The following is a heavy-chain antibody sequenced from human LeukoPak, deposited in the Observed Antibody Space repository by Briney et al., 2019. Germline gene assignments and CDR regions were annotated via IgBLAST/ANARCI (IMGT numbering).Heavy chain of an antibody. CDR2: IYYSGST. V-gene: IGHV4-59*01. D-gene: IGHD5-12*01. CDR1: GGSISSYY. CDR3: ARAVVATTPHIYYYYYYYMDV. J-gene: IGHJ6*03. Sequence: NSSETLSLTCTVSGGSISSYYWSWIRQPPGKGLEWIGYIYYSGSTNYNPSLKSRVTISVDTSKNQFSLKLSSVTAADTAVYYCARAVVATTPHIYYYYYYYMDVWGKGTTVTVSS.